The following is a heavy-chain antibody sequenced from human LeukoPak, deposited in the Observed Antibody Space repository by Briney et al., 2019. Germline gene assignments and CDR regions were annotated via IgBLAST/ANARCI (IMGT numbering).Heavy chain of an antibody. V-gene: IGHV4-59*08. D-gene: IGHD2-2*01. Sequence: SETLSLTCTVSGGSISSCYWSWIRQPPGKGLEWIGYIYYSGSTNYNPSLKSRVTISVDTSKNQFSLKLSSVTAADTAVYYCATGAVYCSSTSCPPSYWGQGTLVTVSS. CDR3: ATGAVYCSSTSCPPSY. J-gene: IGHJ4*02. CDR1: GGSISSCY. CDR2: IYYSGST.